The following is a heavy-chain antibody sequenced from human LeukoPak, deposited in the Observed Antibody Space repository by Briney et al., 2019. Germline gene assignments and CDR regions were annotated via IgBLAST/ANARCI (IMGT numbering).Heavy chain of an antibody. D-gene: IGHD3-16*01. CDR2: IYYSGSS. CDR3: ARVGGSAY. CDR1: GGSISSSSYY. J-gene: IGHJ4*02. Sequence: PSETLSLTCTVSGGSISSSSYYWGWIRQPPGKGLEWIGSIYYSGSSYYNPSLKSRVTISVDTSKNQFSLKLRSVTAADTAVYYCARVGGSAYWGQGTLVTVSS. V-gene: IGHV4-39*07.